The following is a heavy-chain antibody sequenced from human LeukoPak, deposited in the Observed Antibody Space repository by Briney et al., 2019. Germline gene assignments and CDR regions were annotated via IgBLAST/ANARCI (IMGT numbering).Heavy chain of an antibody. Sequence: ASVKVSCKASGGTFISYAISWVRQAPGQGLEWMGGITPIFGTANYAQKFQGRVTITADESTSTAYMELSSLRSEDTAVYYCARGTPGYSSSWYGVGYYGMDVWGKGTTVTVSS. V-gene: IGHV1-69*01. D-gene: IGHD6-13*01. CDR1: GGTFISYA. CDR2: ITPIFGTA. J-gene: IGHJ6*04. CDR3: ARGTPGYSSSWYGVGYYGMDV.